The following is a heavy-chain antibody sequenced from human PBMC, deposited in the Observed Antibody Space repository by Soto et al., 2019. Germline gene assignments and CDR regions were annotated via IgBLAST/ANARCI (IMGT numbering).Heavy chain of an antibody. CDR1: GYTFSNDA. CDR2: VSTYNGNT. D-gene: IGHD3-22*01. V-gene: IGHV1-18*01. Sequence: QVQLVQSGAEVKKPGASVKVSCKASGYTFSNDAITWVRQAPGQGLEWMGWVSTYNGNTNYAQKFKGRVTMTTDTSTSTAYMEIRSLRYDDTAVYFCARASRYYLNSMMYWGQGTLVTVSS. J-gene: IGHJ4*02. CDR3: ARASRYYLNSMMY.